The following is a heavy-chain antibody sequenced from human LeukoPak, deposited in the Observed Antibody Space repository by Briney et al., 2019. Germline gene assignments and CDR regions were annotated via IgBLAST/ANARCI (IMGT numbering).Heavy chain of an antibody. V-gene: IGHV4-59*01. J-gene: IGHJ4*02. CDR2: IYYSGST. CDR1: GGSISSYY. CDR3: ARDVAAGSSHFDY. Sequence: SETLSLTCTVSGGSISSYYWSWIRQPPGKGLEWIGYIYYSGSTNYNPSLKSRVTISVDTSKNQFSLKLSSVTAAGTAAYYCARDVAAGSSHFDYWGQGTLVTVSS. D-gene: IGHD6-13*01.